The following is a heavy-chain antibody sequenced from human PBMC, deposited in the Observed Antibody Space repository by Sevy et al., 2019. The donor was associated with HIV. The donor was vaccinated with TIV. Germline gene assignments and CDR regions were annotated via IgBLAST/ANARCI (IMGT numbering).Heavy chain of an antibody. D-gene: IGHD3-22*01. CDR1: GFPFNDHA. CDR3: ARPYRTDPFYYSGSSGYYYPSYFDS. Sequence: GGSLRLSCAASGFPFNDHAMHWVRQVPGKGLEWVSGISWNSRNIGYVDSVKGRFTISRDNAKNSLYLQMNSLRVEDTAVYYCARPYRTDPFYYSGSSGYYYPSYFDSWGQGTLVTVSS. CDR2: ISWNSRNI. V-gene: IGHV3-9*01. J-gene: IGHJ4*02.